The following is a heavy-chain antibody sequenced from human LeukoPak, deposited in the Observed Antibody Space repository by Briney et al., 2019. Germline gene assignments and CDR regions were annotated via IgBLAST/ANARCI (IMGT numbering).Heavy chain of an antibody. CDR1: GGSISSYY. CDR2: IYTSGST. Sequence: SETLSLTCTVSGGSISSYYWSWIRQPAGKGLEWIGRIYTSGSTNYNPSLKSRGTMSVDTSKNQFSLKLSSVTAADTAVYYCARXXXIVXVPEWEYFDLWGRGTLVTVSS. J-gene: IGHJ2*01. CDR3: ARXXXIVXVPEWEYFDL. D-gene: IGHD2-2*01. V-gene: IGHV4-4*07.